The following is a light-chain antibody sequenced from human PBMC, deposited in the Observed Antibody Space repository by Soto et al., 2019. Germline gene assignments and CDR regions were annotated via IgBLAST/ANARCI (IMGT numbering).Light chain of an antibody. CDR3: CSYAGSSTPLYV. CDR2: EGS. CDR1: SSDVGSYNL. J-gene: IGLJ1*01. V-gene: IGLV2-23*01. Sequence: QSVLTQPASVSGSPGQSITISCTGTSSDVGSYNLVSWYQQHPGKAPKLMIYEGSKRPSGVSNRFSGSKSGNTASLTNSGLQAEDEADYYCCSYAGSSTPLYVFGTGTKVTVL.